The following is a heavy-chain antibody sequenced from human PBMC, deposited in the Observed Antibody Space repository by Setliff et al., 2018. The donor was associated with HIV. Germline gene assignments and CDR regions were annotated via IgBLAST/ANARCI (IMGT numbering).Heavy chain of an antibody. J-gene: IGHJ6*03. V-gene: IGHV4-4*07. CDR1: GGSFSSYH. CDR2: IFASGST. D-gene: IGHD2-2*01. Sequence: KTSETLSLTCTVSGGSFSSYHWSWIRHPAGKGLEWIGHIFASGSTKYNPSLESRVTMSVDTSRTQFSLKLRSVTAADTAVYYCARVGASGVASSMDYHYYMDVWGKGTSVTVSS. CDR3: ARVGASGVASSMDYHYYMDV.